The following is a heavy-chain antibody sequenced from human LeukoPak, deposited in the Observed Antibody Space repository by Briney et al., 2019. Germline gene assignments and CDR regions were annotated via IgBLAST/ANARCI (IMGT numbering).Heavy chain of an antibody. Sequence: GGSLRLSFAASGFTFSSYSMNWVRQAPGKGLEWVSSISSSSSYIYYADSVKGRFTISRDSAKNSLYLQMNSLRAEDTAVYYCARDGYSYGTFDYWGQGTLVTVSS. J-gene: IGHJ4*02. CDR2: ISSSSSYI. D-gene: IGHD5-18*01. CDR3: ARDGYSYGTFDY. V-gene: IGHV3-21*01. CDR1: GFTFSSYS.